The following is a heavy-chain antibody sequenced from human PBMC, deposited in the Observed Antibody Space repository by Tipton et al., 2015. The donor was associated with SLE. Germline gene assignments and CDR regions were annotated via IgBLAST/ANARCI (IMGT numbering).Heavy chain of an antibody. J-gene: IGHJ5*02. CDR1: GGSITTNTYF. Sequence: TVSGGSITTNTYFTAWIRQPPGKGLEWIGSIYYTGTTTYYNSFLKSRVTMSVDTSKNQFSLRLTSVIAADTAVYYCARLHGYSYGLNWFDPWGQGTLISVSS. D-gene: IGHD5-18*01. V-gene: IGHV4-39*07. CDR2: IYYTGTTT. CDR3: ARLHGYSYGLNWFDP.